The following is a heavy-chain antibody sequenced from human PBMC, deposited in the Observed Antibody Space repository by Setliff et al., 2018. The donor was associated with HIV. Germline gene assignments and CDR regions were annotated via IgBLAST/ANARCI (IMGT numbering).Heavy chain of an antibody. Sequence: SETLSLTCSLSGGSINDHYFSWIRQSPGKGLEWIGSINYSGRPKYNPSLNSRGTISLDTPKNELSLKLTSVTAADTALYYCARHNVITYGGLFFDYYYYGMDVWAHGTTVTVSS. CDR1: GGSINDHY. CDR3: ARHNVITYGGLFFDYYYYGMDV. V-gene: IGHV4-59*11. D-gene: IGHD3-16*01. CDR2: INYSGRP. J-gene: IGHJ6*02.